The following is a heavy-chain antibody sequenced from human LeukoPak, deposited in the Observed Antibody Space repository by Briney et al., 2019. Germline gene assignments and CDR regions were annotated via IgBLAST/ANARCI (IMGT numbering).Heavy chain of an antibody. Sequence: ASVKVSCKVSGYTLTELSMHWVRQAPGKGLEWMGGFDPEDGETIYAQKFQGRVTMTEDTSTGTAYMELSSLRSEDTAVYYCATDQSPSYGSGRRFFSMDVWGKGTTVTVSS. J-gene: IGHJ6*03. CDR3: ATDQSPSYGSGRRFFSMDV. V-gene: IGHV1-24*01. D-gene: IGHD3-10*01. CDR2: FDPEDGET. CDR1: GYTLTELS.